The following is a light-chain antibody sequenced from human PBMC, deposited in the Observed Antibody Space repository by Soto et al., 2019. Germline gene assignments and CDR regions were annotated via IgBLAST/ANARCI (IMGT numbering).Light chain of an antibody. CDR1: KNDIGVYDF. CDR3: KLYAGSNTYV. V-gene: IGLV2-8*01. J-gene: IGLJ1*01. CDR2: EVV. Sequence: QSGLTQPPSASGCPGQSVTISCTGTKNDIGVYDFVSWYQHHPGKAPRLIIYEVVQRPSGVPDRFSGSKSGNTPSLTVSALHSADEADYFSKLYAGSNTYVFGSGTKATVL.